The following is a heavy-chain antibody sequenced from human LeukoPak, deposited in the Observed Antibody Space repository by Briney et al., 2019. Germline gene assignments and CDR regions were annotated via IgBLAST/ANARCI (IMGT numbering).Heavy chain of an antibody. Sequence: KPSEIPSLTCTVSGGSISSSSYYWGWIRQPPGKGLEWIGSIYYSGSTYYNPSLKSRVTISVDTSKNQFSLKLSSVTAADTAVYYCATTLAVAGTRWFDPWGQGTLVTVSS. CDR3: ATTLAVAGTRWFDP. CDR1: GGSISSSSYY. D-gene: IGHD6-19*01. J-gene: IGHJ5*02. V-gene: IGHV4-39*05. CDR2: IYYSGST.